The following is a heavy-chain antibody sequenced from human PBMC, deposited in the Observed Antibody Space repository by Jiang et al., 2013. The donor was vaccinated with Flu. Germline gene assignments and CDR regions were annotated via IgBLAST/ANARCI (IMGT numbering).Heavy chain of an antibody. CDR3: DESXSRSFYDSSGYYYFDY. CDR2: ISGRDDST. J-gene: IGHJ4*01. CDR1: GFTFSDYA. D-gene: IGHD3-22*01. Sequence: VQLVESGGGLVQPGGSLRLSCAASGFTFSDYAMSWVRQAPGKGLEWVSVISGRDDSTFYADSVKGRFTISRDNSKNTVYLRMNSLRADDTAVYYCDESXSRSFYDSSGYYYFDY. V-gene: IGHV3-23*04.